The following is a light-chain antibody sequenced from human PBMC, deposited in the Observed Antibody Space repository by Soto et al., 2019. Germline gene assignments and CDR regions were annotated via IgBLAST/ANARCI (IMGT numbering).Light chain of an antibody. CDR3: QQRSNWPLT. J-gene: IGKJ4*01. CDR1: QSVTAN. CDR2: GAT. Sequence: ETVMTQSPATLSVSAGERATLSCRASQSVTANLAWYQHKPGQPPRLLIFGATTRASGIPVRFSGSGSGTEFTLTISSLQSEDFAVYSCQQRSNWPLTFGGGTKVEIK. V-gene: IGKV3-15*01.